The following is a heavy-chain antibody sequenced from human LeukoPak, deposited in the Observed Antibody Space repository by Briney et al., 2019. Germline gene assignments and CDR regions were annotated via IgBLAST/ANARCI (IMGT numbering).Heavy chain of an antibody. V-gene: IGHV4-61*02. CDR3: ARDRGDSYGPFDH. CDR1: GGSISSGSYY. J-gene: IGHJ4*02. CDR2: IYTSGST. D-gene: IGHD5-18*01. Sequence: SQTLSLTCTVSGGSISSGSYYWSWLRQPAGKGLEGIGRIYTSGSTNYNPSLKSRVTISADTSKNQFSLKLSPVTAADTAVYYCARDRGDSYGPFDHWGQGTLVTVSS.